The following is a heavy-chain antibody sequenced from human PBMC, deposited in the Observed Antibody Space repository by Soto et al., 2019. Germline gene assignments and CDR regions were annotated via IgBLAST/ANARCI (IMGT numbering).Heavy chain of an antibody. CDR3: AKSRGIAAAAPYYFDY. D-gene: IGHD6-13*01. Sequence: PGGSLRLSCAASGFTFSSYGMHWVRQAPGKGLEWVAVISYDGSNKYYADSVKGRFTISRDNSKDTLYLQMNSLRAEDTAVYYCAKSRGIAAAAPYYFDYWGQGTLVTVSS. CDR2: ISYDGSNK. J-gene: IGHJ4*02. CDR1: GFTFSSYG. V-gene: IGHV3-30*18.